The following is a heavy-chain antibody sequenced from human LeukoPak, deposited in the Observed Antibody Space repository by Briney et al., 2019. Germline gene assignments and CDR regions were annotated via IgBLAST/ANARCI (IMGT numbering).Heavy chain of an antibody. Sequence: GGSLRLSCAASGFTFSSYAMSWVRQAPGKGLEWVSAISGSGSNTYYADSVKGRFTISRDNSKNTLYLQMNSLRAEYTAVYYCAKNSGMGGGAFDIWGQGTMVTVSS. CDR3: AKNSGMGGGAFDI. CDR1: GFTFSSYA. V-gene: IGHV3-23*01. CDR2: ISGSGSNT. D-gene: IGHD1-26*01. J-gene: IGHJ3*02.